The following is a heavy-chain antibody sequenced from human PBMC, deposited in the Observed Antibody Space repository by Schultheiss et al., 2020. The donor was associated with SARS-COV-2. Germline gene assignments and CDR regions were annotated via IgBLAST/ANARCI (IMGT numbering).Heavy chain of an antibody. CDR2: INPNSGGT. CDR1: GYTFTGYY. J-gene: IGHJ4*02. D-gene: IGHD2-15*01. CDR3: ARGICSGGSCYIDY. Sequence: ASVKVSCKASGYTFTGYYMHWVRQAPGQGLKWMGWINPNSGGTNYAQKFQGRVTMTRDTSISTAYMELSRLRSEDTAVYYCARGICSGGSCYIDYWGQGTLVTVSS. V-gene: IGHV1-2*02.